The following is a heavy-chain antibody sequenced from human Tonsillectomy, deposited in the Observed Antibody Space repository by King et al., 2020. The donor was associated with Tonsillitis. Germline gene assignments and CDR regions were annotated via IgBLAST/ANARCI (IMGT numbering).Heavy chain of an antibody. V-gene: IGHV1-18*01. J-gene: IGHJ5*02. CDR1: GYSFTSYA. CDR3: ARAPGVTTNNWFDP. D-gene: IGHD4-11*01. CDR2: ISGYNGNT. Sequence: QLVQSGAEVKKPGASVKVSCKASGYSFTSYAISWVRQAPGQGLEWMGWISGYNGNTNYAQKFQGRVTMTTDTSTSTAYMELRSLRSDDTAVYYCARAPGVTTNNWFDPWGQGTLVTVSS.